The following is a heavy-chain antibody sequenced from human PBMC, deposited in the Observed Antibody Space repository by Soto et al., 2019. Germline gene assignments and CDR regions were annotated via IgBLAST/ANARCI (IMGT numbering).Heavy chain of an antibody. Sequence: QVQLVQSGAEVKRPGDSVTVSCKTSGYIFTSYWIHWVRQAPGQGLVWMGLIKPSGGSTTYAQKLQGRVTMTRDTPTSTVYMELRSLKSEDTAVYYCARVEGYSADERDWGQGTLVTVSS. V-gene: IGHV1-46*01. D-gene: IGHD5-12*01. J-gene: IGHJ4*02. CDR1: GYIFTSYW. CDR3: ARVEGYSADERD. CDR2: IKPSGGST.